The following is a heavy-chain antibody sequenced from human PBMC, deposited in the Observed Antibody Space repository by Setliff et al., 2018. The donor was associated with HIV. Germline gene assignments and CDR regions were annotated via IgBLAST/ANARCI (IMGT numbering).Heavy chain of an antibody. V-gene: IGHV1-3*01. J-gene: IGHJ6*03. CDR2: INCGNGKS. CDR3: ARTGDYYYYYMDV. Sequence: ASVKVSCKASGYTFSSYTMHWVRQAPGQGLEWMGWINCGNGKSKYSQKFQDRVTFTRDTSASSAYMELSSLRSEDTAVYYCARTGDYYYYYMDVWGKGTTVTVSS. CDR1: GYTFSSYT.